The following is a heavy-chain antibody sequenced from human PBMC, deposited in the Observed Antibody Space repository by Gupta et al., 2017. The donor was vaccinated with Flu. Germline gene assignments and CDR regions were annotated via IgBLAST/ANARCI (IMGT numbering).Heavy chain of an antibody. CDR1: GFTFTNYG. Sequence: QVQLVESGGGVVQPGRSLRLSCAASGFTFTNYGMNWVRQAPGKGLEWVAFISYHGNNQNYADSVKGRVSISRDNSKNTLYLQLDSLRPEDTAIYYCTKAGVRGDIVTGYRGAFDVWGQGTMVTVSS. J-gene: IGHJ3*01. CDR3: TKAGVRGDIVTGYRGAFDV. V-gene: IGHV3-30*18. CDR2: ISYHGNNQ. D-gene: IGHD3-9*01.